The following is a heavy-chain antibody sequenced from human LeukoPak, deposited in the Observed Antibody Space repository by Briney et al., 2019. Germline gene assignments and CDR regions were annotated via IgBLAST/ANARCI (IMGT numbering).Heavy chain of an antibody. J-gene: IGHJ4*02. Sequence: GGSLRLSCAASGFTFSNAWMSWVRQAPGKGLEWVGRIKSKTDGGTTDYAAPVKGRFTISRDDSKNTLYLQMNSLKTEDTAVYYCTTDTYYYDRSGYYFADYWGQGTLVTVSS. CDR3: TTDTYYYDRSGYYFADY. CDR2: IKSKTDGGTT. V-gene: IGHV3-15*01. CDR1: GFTFSNAW. D-gene: IGHD3-22*01.